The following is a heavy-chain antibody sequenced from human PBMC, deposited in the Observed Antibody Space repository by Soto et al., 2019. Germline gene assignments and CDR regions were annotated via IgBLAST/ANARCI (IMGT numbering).Heavy chain of an antibody. CDR1: GGTVSSYA. D-gene: IGHD3-16*01. Sequence: QVQLVQSGAEVKKPGSSVKVSCKASGGTVSSYAINWVRQAPGQGLEWMGGIIPIFATADYAQKFQGRVTITADESTSTAYMELSSLRSEDTAVYYCAQCLLGVNYYYGMDVWGQGTTVTVSS. V-gene: IGHV1-69*12. J-gene: IGHJ6*02. CDR2: IIPIFATA. CDR3: AQCLLGVNYYYGMDV.